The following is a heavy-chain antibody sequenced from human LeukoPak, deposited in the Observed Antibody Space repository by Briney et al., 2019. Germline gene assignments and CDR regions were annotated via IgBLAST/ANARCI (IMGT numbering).Heavy chain of an antibody. J-gene: IGHJ6*02. V-gene: IGHV1-2*06. D-gene: IGHD3-10*01. CDR1: GYTFTGYY. Sequence: ASVKVSCKASGYTFTGYYMHWVRQAPGQGLEWMGRINPNSGGTNYAQKFQGRVTMTRDTSISTAYMELSRLRSDDTAVYYWARVGLSYYGMDVWGQGTTVTVSS. CDR2: INPNSGGT. CDR3: ARVGLSYYGMDV.